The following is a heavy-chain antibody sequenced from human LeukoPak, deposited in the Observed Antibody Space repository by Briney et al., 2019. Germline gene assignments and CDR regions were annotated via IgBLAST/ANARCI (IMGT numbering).Heavy chain of an antibody. CDR3: AKDRVIYLNWFDP. CDR2: ISYDGSNK. Sequence: GGSLRLSCAASGFTFSSYTMNWVRQAPGKGLEWVALISYDGSNKLYADSVKGRFTISRDNSKNTLYLQMNSLRAEDTAVYYCAKDRVIYLNWFDPWGQGTLVTVSS. D-gene: IGHD2-21*01. V-gene: IGHV3-30*18. J-gene: IGHJ5*02. CDR1: GFTFSSYT.